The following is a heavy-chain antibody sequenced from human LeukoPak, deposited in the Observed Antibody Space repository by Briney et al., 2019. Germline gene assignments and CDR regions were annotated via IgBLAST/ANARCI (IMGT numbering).Heavy chain of an antibody. D-gene: IGHD1-26*01. CDR2: IKEDGSEK. CDR1: GFRFSNYW. CDR3: ARPIVGAAVGDY. V-gene: IGHV3-7*01. J-gene: IGHJ4*02. Sequence: PGESLRLSCAASGFRFSNYWMSWFRQTPRKELEWLGNIKEDGSEKYYLDSVKGRFTISRDNTHNSLFLQMNSLRAEGTAMYYCARPIVGAAVGDYWGQGTLVTVSS.